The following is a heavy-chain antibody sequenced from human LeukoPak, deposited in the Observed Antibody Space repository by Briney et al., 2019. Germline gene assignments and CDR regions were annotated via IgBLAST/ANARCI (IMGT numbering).Heavy chain of an antibody. V-gene: IGHV3-53*01. CDR2: IYADGGT. CDR1: GFTYSRHA. D-gene: IGHD1-14*01. J-gene: IGHJ4*02. Sequence: GGSLRLSCAASGFTYSRHAMNWVRQAPGKGLEWVSDIYADGGTHYADSVKGRFTISRDISKNTLYLQMNSLRAEDTAVYYCATPLTGLNYWGQGTLVTVSS. CDR3: ATPLTGLNY.